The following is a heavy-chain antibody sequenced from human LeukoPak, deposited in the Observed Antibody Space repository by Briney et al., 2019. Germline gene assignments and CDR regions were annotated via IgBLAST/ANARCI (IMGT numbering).Heavy chain of an antibody. CDR1: GFTFRTYA. CDR3: ARDKGPGIAAAGTTFEFDP. D-gene: IGHD6-13*01. J-gene: IGHJ5*02. CDR2: ISGSGNGT. V-gene: IGHV3-23*01. Sequence: GGSLRLSCTASGFTFRTYAMTWVRQAPGKGLEWLSGISGSGNGTYYADSVKGRFIISRDNSKNTLYLQMNSLRAEDTAVYYCARDKGPGIAAAGTTFEFDPWGQGTLVTVSS.